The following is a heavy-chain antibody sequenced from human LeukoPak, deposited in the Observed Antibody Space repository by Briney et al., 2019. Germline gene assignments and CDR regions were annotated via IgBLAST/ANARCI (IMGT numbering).Heavy chain of an antibody. CDR3: ARDGNYYDILTGYQPFCYYYYMDV. CDR2: ISSSGSTI. J-gene: IGHJ6*03. Sequence: GGSLTLSCAASGFTFSDYYMSWIRQAPGKGLEWVSYISSSGSTIYYADSVKGRFTISRDNAKNSLYLQMNSLRAEDTAVYYCARDGNYYDILTGYQPFCYYYYMDVWGKGTTVTISS. D-gene: IGHD3-9*01. V-gene: IGHV3-11*04. CDR1: GFTFSDYY.